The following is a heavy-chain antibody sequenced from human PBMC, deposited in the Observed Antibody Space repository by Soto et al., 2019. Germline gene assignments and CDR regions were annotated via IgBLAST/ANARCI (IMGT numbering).Heavy chain of an antibody. CDR1: GGTFTRYA. Sequence: QVQLLQSGAEVKKPGSSVKVSCKASGGTFTRYAFSWVRQAPGQGLEWMGGIIPIFATTNFAQKFQDRVTITADESTSTVYMERSSLRSEDTAVYYCARDRAVTTPFVYFGMDVWGRGTTVTVS. CDR2: IIPIFATT. CDR3: ARDRAVTTPFVYFGMDV. D-gene: IGHD4-17*01. J-gene: IGHJ6*02. V-gene: IGHV1-69*01.